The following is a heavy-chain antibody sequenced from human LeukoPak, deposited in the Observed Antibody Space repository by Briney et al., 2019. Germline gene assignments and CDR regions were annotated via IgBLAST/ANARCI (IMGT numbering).Heavy chain of an antibody. Sequence: GGSLRLSCAASGFTFSSYSMNWVRQAPGKGLESVSSISSSSSYIYYADSVKGRFTISRDNAKNSLYLQMNSLRAEDTAVYYCARDAAKSGSPDDAFDIWGQGTMVTVSS. CDR2: ISSSSSYI. CDR1: GFTFSSYS. J-gene: IGHJ3*02. D-gene: IGHD1-26*01. V-gene: IGHV3-21*01. CDR3: ARDAAKSGSPDDAFDI.